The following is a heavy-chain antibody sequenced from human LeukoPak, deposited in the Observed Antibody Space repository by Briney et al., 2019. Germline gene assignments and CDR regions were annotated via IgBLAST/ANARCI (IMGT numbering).Heavy chain of an antibody. CDR3: ARDHSGYTDY. CDR1: GFTFSSYG. D-gene: IGHD5-12*01. CDR2: IWYDGSNK. V-gene: IGHV3-33*01. Sequence: GGSLRLSCAASGFTFSSYGMHWVRQAPGKGLERVAVIWYDGSNKYFADSVKGRFTISRDNSKNTLYLQMNSLRAEDTAVYYCARDHSGYTDYWGQGTLVTVSS. J-gene: IGHJ4*02.